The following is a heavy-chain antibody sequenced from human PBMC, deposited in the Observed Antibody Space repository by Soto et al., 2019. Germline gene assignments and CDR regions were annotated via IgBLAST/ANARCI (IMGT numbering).Heavy chain of an antibody. CDR3: ANSLDSSGYYFDY. D-gene: IGHD3-22*01. CDR1: GFTFSSYA. CDR2: ISYDGSNK. J-gene: IGHJ4*02. V-gene: IGHV3-30-3*01. Sequence: GGSLRLSCAASGFTFSSYAMHWVRQAPGKGLEWVAVISYDGSNKYYADSVKGRFTISRDNSKNTLYLQMNSLRAEDTAVYYCANSLDSSGYYFDYWGQGTLVTVSS.